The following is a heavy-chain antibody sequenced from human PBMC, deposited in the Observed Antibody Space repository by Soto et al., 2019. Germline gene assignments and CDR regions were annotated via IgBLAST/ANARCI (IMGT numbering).Heavy chain of an antibody. CDR1: GGSISSGGYS. J-gene: IGHJ5*02. D-gene: IGHD3-3*02. CDR2: MYHSGST. V-gene: IGHV4-30-2*01. CDR3: ARDHFSRWFDP. Sequence: PSETLSLTCAVSGGSISSGGYSWSWIRQPPGKGLEWIGYMYHSGSTYYNPSLKSRVTISIDTSKNQFSLKLSSVTAADTAVYYCARDHFSRWFDPWGQRTLVTVSS.